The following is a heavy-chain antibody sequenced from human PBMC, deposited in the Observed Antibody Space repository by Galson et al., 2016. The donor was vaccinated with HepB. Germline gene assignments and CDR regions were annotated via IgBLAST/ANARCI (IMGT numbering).Heavy chain of an antibody. CDR1: GGSISSTNYY. J-gene: IGHJ4*02. D-gene: IGHD6-13*01. CDR2: LYSSGST. V-gene: IGHV4-39*01. CDR3: TRRPPSYTTSWYD. Sequence: ETLSLTCTVSGGSISSTNYYWGWIRQPPGKGLEWIGSLYSSGSTYYNPSLKSRVTISVDSSKNQFSLRLTSVTPADTAVYYCTRRPPSYTTSWYDWGQGTLVTISA.